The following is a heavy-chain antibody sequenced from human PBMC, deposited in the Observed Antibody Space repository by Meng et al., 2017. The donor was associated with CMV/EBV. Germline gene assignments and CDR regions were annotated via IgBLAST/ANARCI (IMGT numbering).Heavy chain of an antibody. J-gene: IGHJ4*02. CDR3: ARSAPYCSGGSCFFY. CDR1: GYTFTGYY. CDR2: INPNSGGT. D-gene: IGHD2-15*01. Sequence: ASVKVSCKASGYTFTGYYMHWVRQAPGQGLEWMGWINPNSGGTNYAQKFQGRVTMTRDTSISTAYMELSRLRSDDTAVYYCARSAPYCSGGSCFFYWGQGTLVTVPQ. V-gene: IGHV1-2*02.